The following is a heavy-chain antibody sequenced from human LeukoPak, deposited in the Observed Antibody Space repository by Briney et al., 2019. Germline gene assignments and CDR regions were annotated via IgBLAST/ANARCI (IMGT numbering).Heavy chain of an antibody. CDR3: ARGRTYYDSSGSGGGPLNWFDP. CDR1: GASISNTSYY. D-gene: IGHD3-22*01. V-gene: IGHV4-39*07. Sequence: SETLSLTCTVSGASISNTSYYWGWIRQPPGKGLEWIGSIYYSGSTCYNPSLKSRVTISVDTSKNQFSLKLSSVTAADTAVYYCARGRTYYDSSGSGGGPLNWFDPWGQGTLVTVSS. J-gene: IGHJ5*02. CDR2: IYYSGST.